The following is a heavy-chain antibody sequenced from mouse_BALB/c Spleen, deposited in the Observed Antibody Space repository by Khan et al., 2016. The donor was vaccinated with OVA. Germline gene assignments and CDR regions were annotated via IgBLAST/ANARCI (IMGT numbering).Heavy chain of an antibody. Sequence: EVQLQESGGDLVKPEGSLKLSCAASGFTFSTYGMSWVRQTPDKRLEWVATISSGGSYTYYPDSVQGRFTISSDNAKQTLFLQMSSLKAEDTAMFYCARLAYYYDSEGFAYWGQGTLVTVSA. J-gene: IGHJ3*01. CDR1: GFTFSTYG. D-gene: IGHD1-1*01. V-gene: IGHV5-6*01. CDR2: ISSGGSYT. CDR3: ARLAYYYDSEGFAY.